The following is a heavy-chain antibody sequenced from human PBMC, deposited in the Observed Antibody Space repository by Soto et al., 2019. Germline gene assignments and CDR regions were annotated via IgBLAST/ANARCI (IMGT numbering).Heavy chain of an antibody. CDR2: IYYLGNT. D-gene: IGHD6-13*01. CDR1: GGSLRSSSSY. CDR3: ATSYGNAWYTY. V-gene: IGHV4-39*06. J-gene: IGHJ4*02. Sequence: PSETLSLTCTVSGGSLRSSSSYWGWVRQPPGKGLEWVGSIYYLGNTYYNPSLGSRLTISVDRSKNQFTLQLTSVTVADTAVYYCATSYGNAWYTYWGQGTQVTVSS.